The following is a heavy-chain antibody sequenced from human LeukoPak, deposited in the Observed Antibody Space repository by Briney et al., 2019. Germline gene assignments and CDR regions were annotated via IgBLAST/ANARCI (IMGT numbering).Heavy chain of an antibody. CDR2: IKQDGSEK. V-gene: IGHV3-7*01. J-gene: IGHJ2*01. CDR1: GFTFSSYW. D-gene: IGHD2-21*01. CDR3: ARGKVNWYFDL. Sequence: GGSLRLSCAASGFTFSSYWMSWVRQAPGKGLQWVANIKQDGSEKYYVDSVKGRFTISRDDAKKSLYLQMNSLRAEDTAVYYCARGKVNWYFDLWGRGTLVTVSS.